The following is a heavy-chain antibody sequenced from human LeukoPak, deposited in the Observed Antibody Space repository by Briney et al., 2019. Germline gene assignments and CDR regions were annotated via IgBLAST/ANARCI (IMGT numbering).Heavy chain of an antibody. CDR2: IWYGGSNK. CDR1: GFTFSSYG. Sequence: GGSLRLSCAASGFTFSSYGMHWVRQAPGKGLEWVAVIWYGGSNKYYADSVKGRFTISRDNSKNTLYLQMNSLRAEDTAVYYCAKSHQRFGELFYYMDVWGKGTTVTVSS. J-gene: IGHJ6*03. CDR3: AKSHQRFGELFYYMDV. V-gene: IGHV3-33*06. D-gene: IGHD3-10*01.